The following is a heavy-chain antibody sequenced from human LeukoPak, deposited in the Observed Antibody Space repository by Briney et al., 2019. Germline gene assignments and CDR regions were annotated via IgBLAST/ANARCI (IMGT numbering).Heavy chain of an antibody. D-gene: IGHD6-13*01. J-gene: IGHJ6*02. V-gene: IGHV4-59*12. CDR3: AGESSLYVNYYYYGMDV. CDR1: GGSISSYY. CDR2: IYYSGST. Sequence: PSETLSLTCTVSGGSISSYYWSWIRQPPGKGLEWIGYIYYSGSTNYNPSLKSRVTISVDTSKNQFSLKLSSVTAADTAVYYCAGESSLYVNYYYYGMDVWGQGTTVTVSS.